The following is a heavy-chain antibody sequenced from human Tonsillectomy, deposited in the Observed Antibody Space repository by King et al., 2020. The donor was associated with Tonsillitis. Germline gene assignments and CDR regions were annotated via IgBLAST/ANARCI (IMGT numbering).Heavy chain of an antibody. D-gene: IGHD4-17*01. CDR3: ARADAYGVLYWTFDL. J-gene: IGHJ2*01. CDR2: IYHSGST. CDR1: GGSISSGGYS. Sequence: QLQESGSGLVKPSQTLSLTCAVSGGSISSGGYSWSWIRQPPGKGLEWIGYIYHSGSTYYNPSLKSRVTISVDRSKNQFSLKLSSVTAADTAVYYCARADAYGVLYWTFDLWGRGTLVTVSS. V-gene: IGHV4-30-2*01.